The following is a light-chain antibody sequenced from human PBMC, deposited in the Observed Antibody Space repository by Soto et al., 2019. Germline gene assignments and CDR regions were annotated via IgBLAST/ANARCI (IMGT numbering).Light chain of an antibody. CDR3: QQTNSFPLT. CDR1: QGISNW. CDR2: ATS. V-gene: IGKV1-12*01. J-gene: IGKJ3*01. Sequence: DIQRTQSPSSVSASVGDRVTITFRASQGISNWLAWYQQKPGKAPKLLIYATSSLQSGVPSRFAGSGSGTDFTLTISSLQPEDFATYYCQQTNSFPLTFGPGTKVDIK.